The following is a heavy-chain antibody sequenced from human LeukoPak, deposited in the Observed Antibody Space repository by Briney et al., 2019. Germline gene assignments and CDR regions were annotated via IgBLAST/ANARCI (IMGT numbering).Heavy chain of an antibody. CDR1: GGSFSGYY. CDR3: AVYCSGGSCPYTNDY. V-gene: IGHV4-34*01. J-gene: IGHJ4*02. CDR2: INHSGST. Sequence: SETLSLTCAVYGGSFSGYYWSWSRQPPGKGLEWIGEINHSGSTNYNPSLKRRVTISVDTSKNQFSLKLSSVTAADTAVYYCAVYCSGGSCPYTNDYWGQGTLVTVSS. D-gene: IGHD2-15*01.